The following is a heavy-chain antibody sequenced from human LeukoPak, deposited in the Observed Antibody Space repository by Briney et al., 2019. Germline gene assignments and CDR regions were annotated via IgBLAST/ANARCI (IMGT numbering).Heavy chain of an antibody. D-gene: IGHD3-3*01. CDR1: GGSICSGGYS. V-gene: IGHV4-30-2*01. Sequence: SETLSLTCAVSGGSICSGGYSWSWIRQPPGKGLEWIGYIYHSGSTYYNPSLKSRVTISVDRSKNQFSLKLSSVTAADTAVYYCARLGLWSGINWFDPWGQGTLVTVSS. J-gene: IGHJ5*02. CDR2: IYHSGST. CDR3: ARLGLWSGINWFDP.